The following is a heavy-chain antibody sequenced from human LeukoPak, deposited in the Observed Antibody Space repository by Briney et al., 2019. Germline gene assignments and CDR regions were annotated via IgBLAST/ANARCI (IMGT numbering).Heavy chain of an antibody. D-gene: IGHD2-21*02. CDR3: AKEGCSGACYEDYFDN. V-gene: IGHV3-23*01. J-gene: IGHJ4*02. CDR1: GFSFSSFA. Sequence: GGSLRLSCAASGFSFSSFAMTWVRQAPGKGLEWVSSITGGHYATYNTDSVKGRFTISRDNAKNTVYLQMNSLRAEDSAVYYCAKEGCSGACYEDYFDNWGQGTLVTVAS. CDR2: ITGGHYAT.